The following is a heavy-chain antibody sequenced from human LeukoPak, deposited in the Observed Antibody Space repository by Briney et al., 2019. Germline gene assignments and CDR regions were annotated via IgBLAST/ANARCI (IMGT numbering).Heavy chain of an antibody. J-gene: IGHJ4*02. V-gene: IGHV3-30*02. CDR2: IRYDGSNK. D-gene: IGHD1-1*01. CDR3: ALKAGVANYYFDY. CDR1: GFTFSSYG. Sequence: GGSLRLSCAASGFTFSSYGMHWVRQAPGKGLEWVAFIRYDGSNKYYADSVKGRFTISRDNVKNSLYLQMNSLRAEDTAFYYCALKAGVANYYFDYWGRGTLVTVSS.